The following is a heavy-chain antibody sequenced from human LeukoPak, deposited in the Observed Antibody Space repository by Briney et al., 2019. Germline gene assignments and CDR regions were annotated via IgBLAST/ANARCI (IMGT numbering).Heavy chain of an antibody. CDR2: TYSGET. D-gene: IGHD3-3*01. J-gene: IGHJ6*02. Sequence: GGSLRLSCAASGFTVSNNYMSWVRQAPGRLEWLSVTYSGETQYADSVKGRFTISRDDSNNTLYLQMNNLRAEDTAIYYCVRDQFSWGQGTTVTVPS. V-gene: IGHV3-66*01. CDR3: VRDQFS. CDR1: GFTVSNNY.